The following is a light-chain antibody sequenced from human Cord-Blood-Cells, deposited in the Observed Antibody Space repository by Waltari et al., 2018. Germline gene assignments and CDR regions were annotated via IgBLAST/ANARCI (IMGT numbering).Light chain of an antibody. Sequence: QSALTQPASASVSLGQSIPIFCTGTSRDLRCYHYAFWYQQHPGQAPKLMIYDVSKRPSGVSNRFSGSKSGNTASLTISGLQAEDEADYYCSSYTSSSTYVFGTGTKVTVL. CDR3: SSYTSSSTYV. CDR2: DVS. V-gene: IGLV2-14*01. CDR1: SRDLRCYHY. J-gene: IGLJ1*01.